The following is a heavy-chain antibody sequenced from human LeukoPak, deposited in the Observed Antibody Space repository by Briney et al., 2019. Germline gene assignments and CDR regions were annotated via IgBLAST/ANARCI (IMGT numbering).Heavy chain of an antibody. CDR3: ARLRITMIVVAITEYCFDY. D-gene: IGHD3-22*01. J-gene: IGHJ4*02. CDR1: GYSIISGYY. CDR2: IYHSGST. V-gene: IGHV4-38-2*01. Sequence: SETVSLTCAVSGYSIISGYYWGWIRQPPGKGLEWIGSIYHSGSTYYNPSLKSRVTISVDTSKNQFSLKLSSVTAADTAVYYCARLRITMIVVAITEYCFDYWGQGTLVTVSS.